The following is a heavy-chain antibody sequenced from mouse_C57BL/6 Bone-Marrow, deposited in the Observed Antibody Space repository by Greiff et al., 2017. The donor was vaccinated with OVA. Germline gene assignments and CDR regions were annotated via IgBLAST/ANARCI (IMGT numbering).Heavy chain of an antibody. Sequence: QVQLQQSGAELVRPGTSVKMSCKASGYTFTNYWIGWAKQRPGHGLEWIGDIYPGGGYTNYNEKFKGKATLTADKSSSTAYMQFSTLTSEDSAIYCCARSSYNGSSLHWYLDVWTRGPRSQSPQ. J-gene: IGHJ1*03. V-gene: IGHV1-63*01. D-gene: IGHD1-1*01. CDR2: IYPGGGYT. CDR3: ARSSYNGSSLHWYLDV. CDR1: GYTFTNYW.